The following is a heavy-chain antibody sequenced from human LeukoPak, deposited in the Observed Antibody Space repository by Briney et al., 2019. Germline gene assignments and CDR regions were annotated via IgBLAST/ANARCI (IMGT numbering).Heavy chain of an antibody. CDR1: GYTFTGYY. CDR3: ARATGARRRRDFDY. CDR2: INPNSGNT. V-gene: IGHV1-8*02. Sequence: ASVKVSRKASGYTFTGYYMHWVRQAPGQGLEWMGWINPNSGNTGYAQKFQGRVTMTRNTSISTAYMELSSLRSEDTAVYYCARATGARRRRDFDYWGQGTLVTVSS. D-gene: IGHD1-26*01. J-gene: IGHJ4*02.